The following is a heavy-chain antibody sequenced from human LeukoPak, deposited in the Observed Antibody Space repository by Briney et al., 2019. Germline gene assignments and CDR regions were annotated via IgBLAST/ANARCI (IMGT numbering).Heavy chain of an antibody. CDR1: GGTFSSYA. CDR3: ATITMVRGVDY. J-gene: IGHJ4*02. V-gene: IGHV1-69*05. D-gene: IGHD3-10*01. CDR2: IIPIFGTA. Sequence: ASVKVSXKASGGTFSSYAISWVRQAPGQGLEWMGGIIPIFGTANYAQKFQGRVTITTDESTSTAYMELSSLRSEDTAVYYCATITMVRGVDYWGQGTLVTVSS.